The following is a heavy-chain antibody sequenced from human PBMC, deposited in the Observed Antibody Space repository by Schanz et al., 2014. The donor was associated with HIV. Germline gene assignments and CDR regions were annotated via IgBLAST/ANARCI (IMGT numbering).Heavy chain of an antibody. CDR3: AKCPTMVRGTGMDV. D-gene: IGHD3-10*01. J-gene: IGHJ6*02. Sequence: EVLLLESGGGLVQPGGSLRLSCAASGFRFSSYAMSWVRQAPGRGLEWVSSISDRDGASTYYADSVKGRFTISRDNSKNTLYLQMNRLRAEDTAVYYCAKCPTMVRGTGMDVWGQGTTVTVSS. CDR2: ISDRDGAST. V-gene: IGHV3-23*01. CDR1: GFRFSSYA.